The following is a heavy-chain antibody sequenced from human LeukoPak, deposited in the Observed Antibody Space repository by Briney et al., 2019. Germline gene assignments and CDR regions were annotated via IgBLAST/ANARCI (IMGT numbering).Heavy chain of an antibody. Sequence: ASAKVSCKASGYTFSGYFVHWVRQAPGQGLEWMGRINAGSGDTEFAQKFKGRVTMTRDTFVSTAYMEVSGLTSDDTAMYYCARDLSSTPNWELDHWGQGTLVTVSS. CDR2: INAGSGDT. V-gene: IGHV1-2*06. D-gene: IGHD1-1*01. J-gene: IGHJ4*02. CDR3: ARDLSSTPNWELDH. CDR1: GYTFSGYF.